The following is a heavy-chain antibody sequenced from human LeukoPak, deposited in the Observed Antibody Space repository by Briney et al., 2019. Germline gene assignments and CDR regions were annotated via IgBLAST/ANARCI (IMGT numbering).Heavy chain of an antibody. D-gene: IGHD1/OR15-1a*01. V-gene: IGHV1-18*01. Sequence: ASVKVSCKASGYTFTSYGISWVRQAPGQGLEWMGWISAYNGNTNYAQKLQGRVTMTTDTSTSTVYMELRSLRSDDTAVYYCARDKKNNGGNLDYWGQGTLVTVSS. CDR2: ISAYNGNT. CDR3: ARDKKNNGGNLDY. J-gene: IGHJ4*02. CDR1: GYTFTSYG.